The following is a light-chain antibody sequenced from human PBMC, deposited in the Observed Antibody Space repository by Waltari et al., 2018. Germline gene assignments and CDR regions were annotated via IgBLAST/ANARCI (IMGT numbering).Light chain of an antibody. CDR1: QSVLYSSNHKKY. CDR3: QQYYTSPYT. V-gene: IGKV4-1*01. J-gene: IGKJ2*01. CDR2: WAS. Sequence: DIVMTQSPDSLAVSLGERATIHCKSSQSVLYSSNHKKYLAWYQQKPGQPPKLLIYWASTRESGVPDRFSGSGSGTDFTLSISSLQAEDVAVYYCQQYYTSPYTFGQGTKLEIK.